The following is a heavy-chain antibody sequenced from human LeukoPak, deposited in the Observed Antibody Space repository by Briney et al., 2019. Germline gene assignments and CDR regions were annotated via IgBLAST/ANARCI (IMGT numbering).Heavy chain of an antibody. CDR1: GGTLSSHS. J-gene: IGHJ6*02. CDR3: AKDRGYYDSSGYYGYYYYYGMDV. D-gene: IGHD3-22*01. V-gene: IGHV1-69*04. CDR2: IHPILGIA. Sequence: SVKVSCKASGGTLSSHSISWVRQAPGQGLEWMGRIHPILGIANYVQKFQGRVTITADKSTSTAYMELSSLKSEDTAVYYCAKDRGYYDSSGYYGYYYYYGMDVGGQGTRVSVSS.